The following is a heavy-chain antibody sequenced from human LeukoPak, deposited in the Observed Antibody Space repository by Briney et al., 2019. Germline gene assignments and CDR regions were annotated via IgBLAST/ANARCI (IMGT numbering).Heavy chain of an antibody. CDR1: GFTFSIYA. J-gene: IGHJ4*02. CDR2: ISYDGSNK. D-gene: IGHD3-22*01. CDR3: ARDPPKNTYYDSSGSHY. V-gene: IGHV3-30*04. Sequence: GGSLRLSCAASGFTFSIYAMHWVRQAPGKGLEWVAVISYDGSNKYHADSVKGRFTISRDNAKNSLYLQMNSLRAEDTAVYYCARDPPKNTYYDSSGSHYWGQGTLVTVSS.